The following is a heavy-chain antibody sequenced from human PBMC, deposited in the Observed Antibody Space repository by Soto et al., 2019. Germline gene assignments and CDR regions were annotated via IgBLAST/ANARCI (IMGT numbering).Heavy chain of an antibody. V-gene: IGHV4-39*01. D-gene: IGHD6-13*01. CDR3: ARHAQRPVYSSSWYLWFDP. CDR1: GGSISSSSYY. CDR2: IYYSGST. Sequence: SETLSLTCTVSGGSISSSSYYWGWIRQPPGKGLEWIGSIYYSGSTYYNPSLKSRVTISVDTSKNQFSLKLSSVTAADTAVYYCARHAQRPVYSSSWYLWFDPWGQGTLVTVSS. J-gene: IGHJ5*02.